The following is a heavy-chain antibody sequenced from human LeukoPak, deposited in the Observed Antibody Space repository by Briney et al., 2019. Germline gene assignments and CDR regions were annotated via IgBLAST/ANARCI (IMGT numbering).Heavy chain of an antibody. CDR2: MYYSGST. CDR3: ARPYYYDSRIDP. V-gene: IGHV4-30-4*08. Sequence: LRLSCAASGFTFSDYYMSWIRQAPGKGLGWVAYMYYSGSTYYNPSLKSRVTMSADTSKNQLSLKLSSVTAADTAVYYCARPYYYDSRIDPWGQGILVTVSS. J-gene: IGHJ5*02. CDR1: GFTFSDYY. D-gene: IGHD3-22*01.